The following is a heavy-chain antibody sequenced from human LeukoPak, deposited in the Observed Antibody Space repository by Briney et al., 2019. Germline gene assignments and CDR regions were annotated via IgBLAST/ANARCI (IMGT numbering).Heavy chain of an antibody. Sequence: SETLSLTCTVSGGSISSYYWSWIRQPPGKGLEWIGCIYYSGSTNYNPSLKSRVTISVDTSKNQFSLKLSSVTAADTAVYYCASGPYPEVLLDYWGQGTLVTVSS. CDR1: GGSISSYY. CDR2: IYYSGST. V-gene: IGHV4-59*01. CDR3: ASGPYPEVLLDY. J-gene: IGHJ4*02.